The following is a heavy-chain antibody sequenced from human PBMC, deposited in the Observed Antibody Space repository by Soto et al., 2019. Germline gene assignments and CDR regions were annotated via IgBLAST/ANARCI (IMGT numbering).Heavy chain of an antibody. CDR2: IIPIFGTA. J-gene: IGHJ6*02. CDR3: ARGSVSAATIDYYYYGMDV. D-gene: IGHD2-2*01. Sequence: SVKVSCKASGGTFSSYAISWVRQAPGQGLEWMGGIIPIFGTANYAQKFQGRVTITADESTSTAYMELSSLRSEDTAVYYCARGSVSAATIDYYYYGMDVWGQWTTVTVSS. CDR1: GGTFSSYA. V-gene: IGHV1-69*13.